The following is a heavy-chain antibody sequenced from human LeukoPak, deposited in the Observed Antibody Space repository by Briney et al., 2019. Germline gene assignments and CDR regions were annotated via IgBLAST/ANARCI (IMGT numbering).Heavy chain of an antibody. D-gene: IGHD6-13*01. CDR3: ARDQSVRLLQTSSTYFKHVFAI. CDR1: GYTFTAYY. Sequence: ASVKVSCKASGYTFTAYYLHWVRQAPGLGLEWMGWISAYNGNTNYAQKVQGRVTMTTDTSTSTAYMGLRSLRFDDTAVYYCARDQSVRLLQTSSTYFKHVFAIWGQGSMVTVSS. CDR2: ISAYNGNT. J-gene: IGHJ3*02. V-gene: IGHV1-18*04.